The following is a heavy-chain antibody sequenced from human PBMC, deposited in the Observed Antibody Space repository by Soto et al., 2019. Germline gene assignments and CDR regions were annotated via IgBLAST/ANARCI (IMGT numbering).Heavy chain of an antibody. CDR2: NYYSGST. V-gene: IGHV4-59*01. Sequence: LSLTCTVSGGSISSYYWSWIRQPPGKGLEWIGYNYYSGSTNYNPSLKSRVTISVDTSKNQFSLKLSSVTAADTAVYYCARAPRGNYGFPSYFDYWSKGTLVTVSS. CDR1: GGSISSYY. J-gene: IGHJ4*02. CDR3: ARAPRGNYGFPSYFDY. D-gene: IGHD3-10*01.